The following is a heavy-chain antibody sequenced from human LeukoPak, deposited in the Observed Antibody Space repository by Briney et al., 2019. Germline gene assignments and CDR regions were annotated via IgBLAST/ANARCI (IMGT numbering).Heavy chain of an antibody. Sequence: PSQTLPLTCTVSGGSISSYYWSWIRQPPGKGLEWIGYIYYSGSTNYNPSLKSRVTISVDTSKNQFSLKLSSVTAADTAVYYCAREGRYGYLSWGQGTLVTVSS. CDR1: GGSISSYY. V-gene: IGHV4-59*01. CDR3: AREGRYGYLS. J-gene: IGHJ5*02. CDR2: IYYSGST. D-gene: IGHD5-24*01.